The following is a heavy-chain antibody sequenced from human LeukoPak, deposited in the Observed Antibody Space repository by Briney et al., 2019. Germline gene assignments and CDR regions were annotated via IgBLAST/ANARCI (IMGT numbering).Heavy chain of an antibody. CDR2: IYYSGST. V-gene: IGHV4-30-4*01. J-gene: IGHJ4*02. CDR1: GGSISSGDYY. D-gene: IGHD3-22*01. Sequence: SETLSLTCTVSGGSISSGDYYWSWIRQPPGKGLEWIGYIYYSGSTYDNPSLKSRVTISVDTSKDQFSLKLSSVTAADTAVYYCAREDDSSGYYYPNYWGQGTLVTVSS. CDR3: AREDDSSGYYYPNY.